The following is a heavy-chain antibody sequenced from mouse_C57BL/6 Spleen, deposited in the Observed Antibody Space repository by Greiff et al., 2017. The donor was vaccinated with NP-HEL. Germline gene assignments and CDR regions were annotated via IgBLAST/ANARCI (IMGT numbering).Heavy chain of an antibody. CDR2: INSDGGST. D-gene: IGHD2-1*01. Sequence: EVKLMESGGGLVQPGESLKLSCESNEYEFPSHDMSWVRKTPEKRLELVAAINSDGGSTYYPDTMERRFIISRDNTKKTLYLQMSSLRSEDTALYYCARGPTRNYGFAYWGQGTLVTVSA. J-gene: IGHJ3*01. V-gene: IGHV5-2*01. CDR3: ARGPTRNYGFAY. CDR1: EYEFPSHD.